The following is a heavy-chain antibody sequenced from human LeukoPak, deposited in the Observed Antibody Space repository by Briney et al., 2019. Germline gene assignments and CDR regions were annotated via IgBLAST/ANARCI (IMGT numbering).Heavy chain of an antibody. V-gene: IGHV4-31*03. CDR1: CGSICSGGCY. Sequence: PSQTLSLTCTVSCGSICSGGCYWSWIRHHPGEGLERFGYFYYSGSTYDNPSLKSRVTISVDTSKNQFSLKLSYVTAADTAVYYCARFELCPSKNFDYWGRGPLATAPS. D-gene: IGHD2-2*01. CDR3: ARFELCPSKNFDY. J-gene: IGHJ4*02. CDR2: FYYSGST.